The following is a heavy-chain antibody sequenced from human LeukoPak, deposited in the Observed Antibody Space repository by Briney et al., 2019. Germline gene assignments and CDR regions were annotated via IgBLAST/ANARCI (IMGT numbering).Heavy chain of an antibody. CDR3: AREGSGWSH. V-gene: IGHV1-3*03. CDR1: GYTFTAFI. D-gene: IGHD6-19*01. Sequence: ASVKVSCKASGYTFTAFIMHWVRQAPGQRPEWMGWIIIGNGITKYSEEFQGRVTMTRDMSTSTVYMELSSLRSEDTAVYYCAREGSGWSHWGQGTLVTVSS. J-gene: IGHJ4*02. CDR2: IIIGNGIT.